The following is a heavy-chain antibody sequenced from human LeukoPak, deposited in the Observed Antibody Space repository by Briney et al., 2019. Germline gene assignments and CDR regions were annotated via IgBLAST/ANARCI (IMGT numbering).Heavy chain of an antibody. CDR2: LSSSSSYI. Sequence: GGSLRLSCAASGFTFSSYSMNWVRQAPGKGLEWVSSLSSSSSYIYYADSVKGRFTISRDNAKNSLYLQMNSLRAEDTAVYYCARGDIVVVPAAQYYYYGMDVWGQGTTVTVSS. V-gene: IGHV3-21*01. CDR3: ARGDIVVVPAAQYYYYGMDV. D-gene: IGHD2-2*01. J-gene: IGHJ6*02. CDR1: GFTFSSYS.